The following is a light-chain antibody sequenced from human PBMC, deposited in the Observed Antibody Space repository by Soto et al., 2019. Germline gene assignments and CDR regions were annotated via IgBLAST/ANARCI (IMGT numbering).Light chain of an antibody. CDR3: QQYNNWPPWT. CDR1: QSVGNN. J-gene: IGKJ1*01. Sequence: EVVMTQSPATLSVSPGERATLSYRASQSVGNNLAWYQQKPGQAPRLLIYGASTRATGIPARFSGSGSGTDFTLTISSLQSEDFAVYYCQQYNNWPPWTFGQGTKVDFK. V-gene: IGKV3-15*01. CDR2: GAS.